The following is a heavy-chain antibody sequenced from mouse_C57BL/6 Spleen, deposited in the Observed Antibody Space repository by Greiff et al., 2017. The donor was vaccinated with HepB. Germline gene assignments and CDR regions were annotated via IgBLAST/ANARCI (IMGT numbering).Heavy chain of an antibody. CDR2: IWSGGST. CDR1: GFSLTSYG. CDR3: ARKGMTTTRLYYAMDY. J-gene: IGHJ4*01. V-gene: IGHV2-2*01. D-gene: IGHD2-12*01. Sequence: VQLVESGPGLVQPSQSLSITCTVSGFSLTSYGVHWVRQSPGKGLEWLGVIWSGGSTDYNAAFISRLSISKDNSKSQVFFKMNSLQADDTAIYYCARKGMTTTRLYYAMDYWGQGTSVTVSS.